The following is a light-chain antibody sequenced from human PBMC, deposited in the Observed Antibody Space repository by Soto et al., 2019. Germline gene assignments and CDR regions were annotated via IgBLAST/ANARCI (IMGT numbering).Light chain of an antibody. J-gene: IGKJ1*01. CDR2: GAS. Sequence: EIMMTQSPATLSVSPGERATLSCRASHTVTSNLAWYQQKPGKAPRLLIYGASTRATCIPARFSGSGSVTEFTLTIYSLQSEDFAVYYCQQYNYWPRTFGQGTKVEIK. CDR1: HTVTSN. CDR3: QQYNYWPRT. V-gene: IGKV3-15*01.